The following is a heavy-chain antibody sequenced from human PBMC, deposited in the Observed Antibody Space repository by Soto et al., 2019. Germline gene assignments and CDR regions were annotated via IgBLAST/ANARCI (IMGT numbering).Heavy chain of an antibody. CDR3: ARDYGDSNWFDP. CDR1: GGTFSSYA. J-gene: IGHJ5*02. Sequence: ASVKVSCKASGGTFSSYAISCVRQAPGQGLEWMGGIIPIFGTANYAQKFQGRVTITADESTSTAYMELSSLRSEDTAVYYCARDYGDSNWFDPWGQGTLVTVSS. CDR2: IIPIFGTA. D-gene: IGHD4-17*01. V-gene: IGHV1-69*13.